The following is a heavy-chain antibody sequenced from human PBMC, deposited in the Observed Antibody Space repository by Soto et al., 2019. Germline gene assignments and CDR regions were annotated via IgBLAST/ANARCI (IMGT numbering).Heavy chain of an antibody. CDR2: IVPIYRTA. J-gene: IGHJ4*02. Sequence: QVQLVQSGAEVKKPGSSVKVSCKASGGTFSSYRINWVRQAPGQGLEWMGGIVPIYRTADYAQKFQGRVTIPADESARTSYMELRSLKSQDTAVYYCVRDSGAKLSSSWGQGTLVTVSS. D-gene: IGHD6-13*01. V-gene: IGHV1-69*01. CDR1: GGTFSSYR. CDR3: VRDSGAKLSSS.